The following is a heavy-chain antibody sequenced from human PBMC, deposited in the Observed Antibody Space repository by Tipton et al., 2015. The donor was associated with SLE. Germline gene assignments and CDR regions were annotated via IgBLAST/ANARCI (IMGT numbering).Heavy chain of an antibody. D-gene: IGHD3-22*01. CDR1: GFTFSSYW. Sequence: GSLRLSCAASGFTFSSYWMSWVRQAPGRGLEWVANIRQDGSEKYYVDSVKGRFTISRDNAKNSLYLQMNSLRVEDTAVYYCARASLPTSCYDSSGFYWYFDFWGRGTLVTVSS. V-gene: IGHV3-7*01. CDR3: ARASLPTSCYDSSGFYWYFDF. J-gene: IGHJ2*01. CDR2: IRQDGSEK.